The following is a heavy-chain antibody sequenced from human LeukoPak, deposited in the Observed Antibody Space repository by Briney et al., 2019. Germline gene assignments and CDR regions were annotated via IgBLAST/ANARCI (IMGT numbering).Heavy chain of an antibody. CDR1: GGSVSSGSYY. J-gene: IGHJ4*02. CDR3: ARLFHPALSGNYPFDY. Sequence: SETLSLTCTVSGGSVSSGSYYWSWIRQPPGKGLEWIGYIYYSGSTSYNPSLKSRVTISVDTSKNRFSLKLNSVTAADTAMYYCARLFHPALSGNYPFDYWGQGTLVTVSS. D-gene: IGHD1-26*01. CDR2: IYYSGST. V-gene: IGHV4-61*01.